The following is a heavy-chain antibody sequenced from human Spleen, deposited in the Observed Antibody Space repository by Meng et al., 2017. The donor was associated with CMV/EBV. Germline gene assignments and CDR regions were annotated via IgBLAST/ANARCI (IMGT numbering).Heavy chain of an antibody. J-gene: IGHJ4*02. CDR2: MNPNSGNT. Sequence: ASVKVSCKASGYTFTSYDINWVRQATGQRPEWMGWMNPNSGNTGSAQKFQGRVTITRNTSIRTAYMELSSLRSEDTAVYYCARARSYGDFEYWGQGTLVTVSS. CDR1: GYTFTSYD. CDR3: ARARSYGDFEY. V-gene: IGHV1-8*01. D-gene: IGHD4-17*01.